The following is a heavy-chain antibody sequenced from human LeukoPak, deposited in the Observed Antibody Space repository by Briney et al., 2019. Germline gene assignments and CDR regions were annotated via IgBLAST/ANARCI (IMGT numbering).Heavy chain of an antibody. Sequence: AETLPLTCTVPGGSISSSSYYWGWIRQPPGKGLEWIECIYYHGCTYYNPSLKSRVTISVATSKNQFSLKLSSVTAADTAVYYCASAPLLWFGELLRAYFDYWGQGTLVTVSS. D-gene: IGHD3-10*01. CDR3: ASAPLLWFGELLRAYFDY. J-gene: IGHJ4*02. V-gene: IGHV4-39*01. CDR2: IYYHGCT. CDR1: GGSISSSSYY.